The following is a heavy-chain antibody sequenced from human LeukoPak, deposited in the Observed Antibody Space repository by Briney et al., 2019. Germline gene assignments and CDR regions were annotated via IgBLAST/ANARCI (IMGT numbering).Heavy chain of an antibody. D-gene: IGHD6-19*01. CDR3: ARAGIWAFDY. CDR2: INHSGST. Sequence: LRLSCAASGFTFSDYYMSWIRQAPGKGLEWIGEINHSGSTNYNPSLKSRVTISVDTSKNQFSLKLSSVTAADTAVYYCARAGIWAFDYWGQGTLVTVSS. J-gene: IGHJ4*02. V-gene: IGHV4-34*01. CDR1: GFTFSDYY.